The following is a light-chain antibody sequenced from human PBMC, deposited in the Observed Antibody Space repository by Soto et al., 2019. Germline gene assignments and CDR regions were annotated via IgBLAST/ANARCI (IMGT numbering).Light chain of an antibody. CDR1: RGISHY. Sequence: DIQMTQSPSAMSASVGDRVTITCRASRGISHYLAWFQQRPGKVPKRLIYGASTLESRVPSGFSGSGSGTQFALTVSSLQDEDFATNYCQQHNTYALSFGGGDKV. V-gene: IGKV1-17*03. J-gene: IGKJ4*01. CDR2: GAS. CDR3: QQHNTYALS.